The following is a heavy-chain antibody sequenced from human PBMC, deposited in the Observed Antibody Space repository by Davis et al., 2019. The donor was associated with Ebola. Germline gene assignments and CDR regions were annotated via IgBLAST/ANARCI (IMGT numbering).Heavy chain of an antibody. V-gene: IGHV4-34*01. J-gene: IGHJ2*01. D-gene: IGHD6-19*01. CDR3: ARPGIQWLTRNWYFDL. CDR1: GGSFSDYL. CDR2: INRRRNA. Sequence: PSETLSLTCAVYGGSFSDYLWSWIRQTPGKGLEWIGEINRRRNANYSPSLKTRVTISVDTSKNQFSLKVTSVTAADTAVYYCARPGIQWLTRNWYFDLWGRGTLVTVSS.